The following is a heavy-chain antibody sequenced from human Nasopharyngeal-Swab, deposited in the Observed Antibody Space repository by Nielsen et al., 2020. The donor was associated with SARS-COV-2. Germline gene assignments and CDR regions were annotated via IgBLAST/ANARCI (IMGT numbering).Heavy chain of an antibody. V-gene: IGHV4-30-2*01. CDR1: GGSMSSDGYS. D-gene: IGHD3-16*01. J-gene: IGHJ6*02. CDR2: IVHSGSA. Sequence: SQTLSLTCAVSGGSMSSDGYSWSWIRQPPGKGLEWMGYIVHSGSAYYNPSLKSRATISVDRSKNQFSLNLTSVTAADTAVYYWARGYLGMMTFGGVLYYGMAVWGQGTTVTVSS. CDR3: ARGYLGMMTFGGVLYYGMAV.